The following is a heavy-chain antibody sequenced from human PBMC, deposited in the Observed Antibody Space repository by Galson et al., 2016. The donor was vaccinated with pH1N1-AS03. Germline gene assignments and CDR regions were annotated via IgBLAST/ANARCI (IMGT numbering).Heavy chain of an antibody. CDR1: GDSITSDDYY. J-gene: IGHJ5*02. Sequence: LSLTCTVSGDSITSDDYYWSWIRQHPGKGLEWIGYIHNSGDTFYNPSLKSRVSISLDTSKNQFSLKLTSVTAADTAVYYCARYFPPEFDPWGPGTLVTVSS. V-gene: IGHV4-31*03. D-gene: IGHD2-21*01. CDR3: ARYFPPEFDP. CDR2: IHNSGDT.